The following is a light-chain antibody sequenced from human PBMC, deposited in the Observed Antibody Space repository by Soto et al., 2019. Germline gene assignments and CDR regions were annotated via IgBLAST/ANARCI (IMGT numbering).Light chain of an antibody. Sequence: DIGWPQSTGTLSLPPGERAPLSCRASESVSSSYLAWYHQKPGQAPRLLIYGASSRATGIPDRFSGSGSGTDFTLTISRLEPEDFAVYYCQQYGSSPLWTFGQGTNVDIK. J-gene: IGKJ1*01. CDR2: GAS. V-gene: IGKV3-20*01. CDR1: ESVSSSY. CDR3: QQYGSSPLWT.